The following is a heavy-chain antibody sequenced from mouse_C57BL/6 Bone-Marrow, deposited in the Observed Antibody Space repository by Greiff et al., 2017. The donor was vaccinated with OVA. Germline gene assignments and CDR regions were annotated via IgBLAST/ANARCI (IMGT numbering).Heavy chain of an antibody. D-gene: IGHD1-1*01. V-gene: IGHV1-52*01. J-gene: IGHJ2*01. Sequence: QVQLQQPGAELVRPGSSVKLSCKASGYTFTSYWMHWVKQRPIQGLEWIGNIDPSDSETHYNQKFKDKATLTVDKSSSTAYMQLSSLTSDDSAVYYCARWGFLLLYFDYWGQGTTLTVSS. CDR3: ARWGFLLLYFDY. CDR1: GYTFTSYW. CDR2: IDPSDSET.